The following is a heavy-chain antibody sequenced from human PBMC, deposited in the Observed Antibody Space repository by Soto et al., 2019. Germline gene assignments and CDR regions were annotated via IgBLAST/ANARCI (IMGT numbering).Heavy chain of an antibody. Sequence: GGSLRLSCAASGFTFRTYAMDWVRQAPGKGLEWVAVISYDGTNKYYADSVKGRFTISRDNSKNTLSLQMNSLRAEDTAVCYCARGDSNSWSDYWGQGTLVTVSS. D-gene: IGHD6-13*01. J-gene: IGHJ4*02. CDR2: ISYDGTNK. CDR1: GFTFRTYA. V-gene: IGHV3-30*01. CDR3: ARGDSNSWSDY.